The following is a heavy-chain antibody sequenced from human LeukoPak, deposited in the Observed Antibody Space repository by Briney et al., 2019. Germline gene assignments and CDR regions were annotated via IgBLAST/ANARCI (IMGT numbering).Heavy chain of an antibody. V-gene: IGHV4-4*02. Sequence: SGTLSLTCAVSGGSISSSNWWSWVRQPPGKGLEWIGEIYHSGSTNYNPSLKSRVTISVDTSKNQFSLKLSSVTAADTAVYYCARGGLLGYCSSTSCPRARFDPWGQGTLVTVSS. D-gene: IGHD2-2*01. CDR2: IYHSGST. CDR1: GGSISSSNW. CDR3: ARGGLLGYCSSTSCPRARFDP. J-gene: IGHJ5*02.